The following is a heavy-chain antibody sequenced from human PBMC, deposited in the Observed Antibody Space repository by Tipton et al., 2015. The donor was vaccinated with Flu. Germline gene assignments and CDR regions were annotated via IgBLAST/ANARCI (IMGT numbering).Heavy chain of an antibody. V-gene: IGHV4-30-4*01. D-gene: IGHD4-17*01. CDR3: AREGYTVTTRWFDP. J-gene: IGHJ5*02. CDR2: IYYSGST. Sequence: RSLRLSCTVSGGSISSGDYYWSWIRQPPGKGLEWIGYIYYSGSTYYNPSLKSRVTISVDTSKNQFSLKLSSVTAADTAVYYCAREGYTVTTRWFDPWGQGTLVTVSS. CDR1: GGSISSGDYY.